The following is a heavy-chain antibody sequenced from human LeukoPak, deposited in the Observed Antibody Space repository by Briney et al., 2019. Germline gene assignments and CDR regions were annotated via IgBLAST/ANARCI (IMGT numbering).Heavy chain of an antibody. J-gene: IGHJ5*02. D-gene: IGHD3-3*01. V-gene: IGHV4-34*01. CDR1: GGSFSGYY. Sequence: SETLSLTCAVYGGSFSGYYWSWIRQPPGKGLEWIGEINHSGSTNYNPSLKSRVTISVDTSKNHFSLKLSSVTAADTAVYYCARSITIFGVVINDYNWFDPWGQGTLVTVSS. CDR2: INHSGST. CDR3: ARSITIFGVVINDYNWFDP.